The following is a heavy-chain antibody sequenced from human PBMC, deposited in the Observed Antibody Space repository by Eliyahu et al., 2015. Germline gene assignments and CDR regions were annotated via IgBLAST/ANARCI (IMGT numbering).Heavy chain of an antibody. V-gene: IGHV3-23*01. CDR2: ITNRGDYI. CDR1: GFPFSSYA. CDR3: AKETKPGSLYY. J-gene: IGHJ4*02. Sequence: EVQLLESGGGLVQPGGSLRLSCAASGFPFSSYAMSWVRQAPGKGLEWVSAITNRGDYIYYGDPVKGRFTISRDNSKNTLYLQMNSLRAEDTAIYYCAKETKPGSLYYWGQGTLVTVSS. D-gene: IGHD1-1*01.